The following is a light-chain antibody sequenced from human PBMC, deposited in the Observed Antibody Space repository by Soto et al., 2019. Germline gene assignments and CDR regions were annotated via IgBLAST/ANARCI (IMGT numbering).Light chain of an antibody. CDR2: AAS. J-gene: IGKJ1*01. V-gene: IGKV1-5*01. CDR1: QTISSW. CDR3: QQYYSYPPT. Sequence: DIQMTQSPSTLSGSVGDRVTITCLASQTISSWLAWYQQKPGKAPKLLIYAASTLQSGVPSRFSGSGSGTDFTLTISCLQSEDFATYYCQQYYSYPPTFGQGTKVDIK.